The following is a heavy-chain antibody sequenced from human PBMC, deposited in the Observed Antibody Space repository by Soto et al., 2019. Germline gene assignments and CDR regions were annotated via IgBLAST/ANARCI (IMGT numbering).Heavy chain of an antibody. J-gene: IGHJ4*02. CDR1: GFTFSSYS. D-gene: IGHD2-2*01. CDR3: AREGGLYQSKYYFDY. V-gene: IGHV3-21*01. Sequence: GGSLRLSCAASGFTFSSYSMNWVRQAPGKGLEWVSSISSSSSYIYYADSVKGRFTISRDNAKNSLYLQMNSLRAEDTAVYYCAREGGLYQSKYYFDYWGQGTLVTVSS. CDR2: ISSSSSYI.